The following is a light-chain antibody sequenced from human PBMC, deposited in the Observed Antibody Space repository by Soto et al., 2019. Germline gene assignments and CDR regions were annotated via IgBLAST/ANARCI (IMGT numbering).Light chain of an antibody. CDR2: GAS. CDR3: QQYGISPWT. Sequence: ETVLTQSPGTLSLSPGERATLSCRASQTIRSNYLAWYRQTPGQAPRLLIYGASNRATGIADRFSGRGSGTDVTLLISRLEPEDFALYYCQQYGISPWTFGQGTKVELK. V-gene: IGKV3-20*01. CDR1: QTIRSNY. J-gene: IGKJ1*01.